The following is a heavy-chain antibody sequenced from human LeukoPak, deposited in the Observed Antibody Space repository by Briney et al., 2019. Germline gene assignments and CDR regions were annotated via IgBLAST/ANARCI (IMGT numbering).Heavy chain of an antibody. J-gene: IGHJ6*03. CDR2: MNPNSGNT. Sequence: ASVKVSCKASGYTFTSYDINWVRQATGQGLEWMGWMNPNSGNTGYAQKFQGRVAITRNTSISTAYMELSSLRSEDTAVYYCARGQGSAWGYYYYMDVWGEGTTVTVSS. CDR3: ARGQGSAWGYYYYMDV. CDR1: GYTFTSYD. D-gene: IGHD3-10*01. V-gene: IGHV1-8*03.